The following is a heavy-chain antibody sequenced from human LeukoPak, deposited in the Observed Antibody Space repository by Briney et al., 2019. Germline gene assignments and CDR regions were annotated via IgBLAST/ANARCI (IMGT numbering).Heavy chain of an antibody. V-gene: IGHV7-4-1*02. J-gene: IGHJ4*02. D-gene: IGHD6-19*01. Sequence: ASVKVSCKASGYTFTNYAMNWARQAPGQGLEWMGWINTNTGNPTYAQGFTGRFVFSLDTSVSTAYLQISSLKAEDTAVYYCARDRYSSGWYGGDYWGRGTLVTVSS. CDR1: GYTFTNYA. CDR3: ARDRYSSGWYGGDY. CDR2: INTNTGNP.